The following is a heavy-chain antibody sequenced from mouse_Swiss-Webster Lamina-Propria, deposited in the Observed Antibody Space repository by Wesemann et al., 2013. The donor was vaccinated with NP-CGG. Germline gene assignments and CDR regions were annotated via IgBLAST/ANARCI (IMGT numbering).Heavy chain of an antibody. V-gene: IGHV1-9*01. CDR1: GYTFSSYW. J-gene: IGHJ2*01. D-gene: IGHD2-14*01. CDR3: ARKYEVYYFDY. CDR2: ILPGSGST. Sequence: QVQLQQSGAELMKPGASVKISCKATGYTFSSYWIEWVKQRPGHGLEWIGEILPGSGSTNYNEKFKGKATFTADTSSNTAYMQLSSLTSEDSAVYYCARKYEVYYFDYWGQGTTLTVSS.